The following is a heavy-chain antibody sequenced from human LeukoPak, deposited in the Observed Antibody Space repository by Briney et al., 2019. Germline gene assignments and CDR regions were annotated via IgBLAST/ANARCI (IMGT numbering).Heavy chain of an antibody. J-gene: IGHJ4*02. CDR2: ISSIGSTI. D-gene: IGHD6-13*01. V-gene: IGHV3-48*01. CDR3: ARISPSAGDF. CDR1: GVTFNSYS. Sequence: GGSLRLSCVGSGVTFNSYSMNWVRQAPGKGLEWVSYISSIGSTIYYADSVKGRFTISRDNAKNSLFLQMSSLRVEDTAVYYCARISPSAGDFWGQGTLVTVSS.